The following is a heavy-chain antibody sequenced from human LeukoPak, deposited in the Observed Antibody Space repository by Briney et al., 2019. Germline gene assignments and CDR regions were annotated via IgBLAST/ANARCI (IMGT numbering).Heavy chain of an antibody. V-gene: IGHV3-23*01. CDR3: AKGINSSGWSYFDH. CDR1: GFTFSNSA. Sequence: GGSLRLSCAASGFTFSNSAMSWVRQAPGKGLEWVSTLSGSGITTYYADSVKGRFTISRDNSKNTLYLQMNSLRAEDTAVYYCAKGINSSGWSYFDHWGHGTLVTVSS. J-gene: IGHJ4*01. CDR2: LSGSGITT. D-gene: IGHD6-19*01.